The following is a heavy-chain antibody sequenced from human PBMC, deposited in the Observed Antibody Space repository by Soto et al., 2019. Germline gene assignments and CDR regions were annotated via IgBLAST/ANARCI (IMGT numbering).Heavy chain of an antibody. CDR3: ARDGAAVTNRDYGLDV. J-gene: IGHJ6*02. V-gene: IGHV4-30-4*01. D-gene: IGHD3-10*01. CDR2: IYYGGSS. Sequence: QVQLQESGPGLVKPSQTLSLTCTVSGGSINSGEYYWSWLRQPPGKGLEWIGYIYYGGSSSYNPSVKSRVAISADTSKNQFALRLNSVTAADTAVYFCARDGAAVTNRDYGLDVWGQGTTVTVSS. CDR1: GGSINSGEYY.